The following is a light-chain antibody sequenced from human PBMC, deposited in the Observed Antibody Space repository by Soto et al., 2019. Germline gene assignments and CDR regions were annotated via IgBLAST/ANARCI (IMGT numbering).Light chain of an antibody. V-gene: IGKV3-15*01. J-gene: IGKJ3*01. CDR1: QSVGSN. CDR3: QQYYHWPIT. CDR2: GAS. Sequence: ELVMTQSPATLSVSPGERATLSCRASQSVGSNLAWYQQKPGQAPRLLISGASNRATGIPARFSGSGSGTEFTFTISSLQSEDFAVYYCQQYYHWPITCGPGTKVDIK.